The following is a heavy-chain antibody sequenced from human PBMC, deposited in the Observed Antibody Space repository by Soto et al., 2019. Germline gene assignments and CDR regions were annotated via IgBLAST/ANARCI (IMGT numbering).Heavy chain of an antibody. CDR1: GYTFTSYG. D-gene: IGHD3-3*01. CDR2: ISAYNGNT. V-gene: IGHV1-18*04. CDR3: ARGIWSGSPWTYYYGMDV. Sequence: SVKVSCKASGYTFTSYGISWVRQAPGQGLGWMGWISAYNGNTNYAQKLQGRVTMTTDTSTNTDYMELRSLRSDETAVYYCARGIWSGSPWTYYYGMDVWGQGTTVTVSS. J-gene: IGHJ6*02.